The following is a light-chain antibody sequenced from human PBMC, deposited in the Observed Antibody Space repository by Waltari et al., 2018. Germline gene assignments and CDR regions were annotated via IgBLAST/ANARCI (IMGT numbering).Light chain of an antibody. Sequence: QSALTQPPSASGWPGQSVTISCTGTTSDVGAYNYVAWYQQHPGKVPKLMIYEVNKRPSGVPDRFSGSKSGNTASLTVSGLRAEDEADYYCSSYADSNNPYVVFGGGTKLTVL. J-gene: IGLJ2*01. CDR1: TSDVGAYNY. CDR3: SSYADSNNPYVV. V-gene: IGLV2-8*01. CDR2: EVN.